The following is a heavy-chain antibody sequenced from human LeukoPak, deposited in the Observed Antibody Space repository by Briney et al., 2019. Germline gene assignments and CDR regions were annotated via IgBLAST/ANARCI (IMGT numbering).Heavy chain of an antibody. J-gene: IGHJ6*03. CDR2: MNPNSGNT. V-gene: IGHV1-8*01. Sequence: ASVKVSCKASGYTFSSYDINWVRQATGQGLEWVGWMNPNSGNTDYTQKFQGRVTMTRNTSISTAYMELSSLRSEDTAVYYCARGEGSSSLMYHYFYYMDVWGKGTTVTVSS. D-gene: IGHD6-6*01. CDR3: ARGEGSSSLMYHYFYYMDV. CDR1: GYTFSSYD.